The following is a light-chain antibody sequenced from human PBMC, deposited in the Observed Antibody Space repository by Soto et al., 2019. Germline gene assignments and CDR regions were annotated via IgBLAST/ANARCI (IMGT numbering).Light chain of an antibody. CDR2: EFN. Sequence: QSALTQPASVSGSPGQSITISCTGTNSDIGSYNFVSWYQQHPGRAPKLIMSEFNIRPSGVSNRFSGSKSGHTASLTISGLQPEDEADFYCSSYSSTTTPYVFGGGTKVTVL. CDR3: SSYSSTTTPYV. V-gene: IGLV2-23*02. J-gene: IGLJ1*01. CDR1: NSDIGSYNF.